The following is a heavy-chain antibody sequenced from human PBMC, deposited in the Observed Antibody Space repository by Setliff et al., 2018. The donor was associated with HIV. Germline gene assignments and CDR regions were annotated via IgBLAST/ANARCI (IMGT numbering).Heavy chain of an antibody. J-gene: IGHJ6*03. Sequence: LRLSCAASGFTFSSYSMNWVRQAPGKGLEWVSVIYSGGSTYYADSVKGRFTISRDNSKNTLYLQMNSLRAEDTAVYYCARGGMATRHYYYYYMDVWGKGTTVTVSS. V-gene: IGHV3-66*02. CDR3: ARGGMATRHYYYYYMDV. CDR1: GFTFSSYS. D-gene: IGHD5-12*01. CDR2: IYSGGST.